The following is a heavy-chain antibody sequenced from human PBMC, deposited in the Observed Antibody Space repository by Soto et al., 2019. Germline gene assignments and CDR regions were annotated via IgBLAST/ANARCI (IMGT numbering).Heavy chain of an antibody. CDR3: ARDKWTRGDYGQVYYYGMDL. CDR2: ISAYNGNT. D-gene: IGHD4-17*01. CDR1: GYTFTSYG. Sequence: ASVKVSCKASGYTFTSYGISWVRQAPGQGLEWMGWISAYNGNTNYAQKLQGRVTMTTDTSTSTAYMELRSLRSDDTAVYYCARDKWTRGDYGQVYYYGMDLWGQGTTVTVS. J-gene: IGHJ6*02. V-gene: IGHV1-18*01.